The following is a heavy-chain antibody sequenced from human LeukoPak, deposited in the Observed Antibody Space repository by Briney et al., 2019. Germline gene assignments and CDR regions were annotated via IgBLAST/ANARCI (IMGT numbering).Heavy chain of an antibody. Sequence: GASVSLLCAVSGFTFSISSTKCARHPPGGGREWVSSISSSSSYIYYADSVKGRFTISRDNAKNSLYLQMNSLRAEDTAVYYCARDPDRFDYWGQGTLVTVSS. CDR1: GFTFSISS. CDR2: ISSSSSYI. CDR3: ARDPDRFDY. J-gene: IGHJ4*02. V-gene: IGHV3-21*01.